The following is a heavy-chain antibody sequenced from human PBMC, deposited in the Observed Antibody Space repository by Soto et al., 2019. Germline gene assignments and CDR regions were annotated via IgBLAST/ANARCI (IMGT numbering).Heavy chain of an antibody. CDR2: ISAYNGNT. Sequence: ASVKVSCKASGYTFTSYGISWVRQAPGQGLEWMGWISAYNGNTKYAQKLQGRVTMTTDTSTSTAYMELSSLRSEDTAVYYCARDGGYYDSRGPHPKALFDIWGQGTMVTV. J-gene: IGHJ3*02. D-gene: IGHD3-22*01. V-gene: IGHV1-18*01. CDR3: ARDGGYYDSRGPHPKALFDI. CDR1: GYTFTSYG.